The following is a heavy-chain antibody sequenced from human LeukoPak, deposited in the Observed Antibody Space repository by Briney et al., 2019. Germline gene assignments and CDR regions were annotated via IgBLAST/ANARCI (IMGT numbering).Heavy chain of an antibody. CDR2: IYHSGST. J-gene: IGHJ4*02. CDR1: GGSISSGGYS. Sequence: SETLSLTCAVSGGSISSGGYSWSWIRQPPGKGLEWIGYIYHSGSTYYNPSLKSRVTISVDRSKNQFSLKLSSVTAADTAVYYCAVILTGYPYYFDYWGQGTLVTVSS. D-gene: IGHD3-9*01. CDR3: AVILTGYPYYFDY. V-gene: IGHV4-30-2*01.